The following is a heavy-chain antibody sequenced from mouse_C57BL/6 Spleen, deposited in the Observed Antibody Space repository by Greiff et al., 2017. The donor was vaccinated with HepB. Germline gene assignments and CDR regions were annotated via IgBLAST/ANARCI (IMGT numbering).Heavy chain of an antibody. Sequence: EVKLVESGGGLVKPGGSLKLSCAASGFTFSSYAMSWVRQTPEKRLEWVATISDGGSYTYYPDNVKGRFTISRDNAKNNLYLQMSHLKSEDTAMYYCARVTVVSYYFDYWGQGTTLTVSS. J-gene: IGHJ2*01. V-gene: IGHV5-4*03. D-gene: IGHD1-1*01. CDR1: GFTFSSYA. CDR2: ISDGGSYT. CDR3: ARVTVVSYYFDY.